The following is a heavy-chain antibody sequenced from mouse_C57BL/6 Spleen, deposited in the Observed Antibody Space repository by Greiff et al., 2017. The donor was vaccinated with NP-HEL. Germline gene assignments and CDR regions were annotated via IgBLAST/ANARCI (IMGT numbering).Heavy chain of an antibody. Sequence: DVMLVESGGDLVKPGGSLKLSCAASGFTFSSYGMSWVRQTPDKRLEWVATISSGGSYTYYPDSVKGRFTISRDNAKNTLYLQMSSLKSEDTAMYYCARLYPTYFDVWGTGTTVTVSS. CDR2: ISSGGSYT. CDR1: GFTFSSYG. CDR3: ARLYPTYFDV. J-gene: IGHJ1*03. V-gene: IGHV5-6*02. D-gene: IGHD5-1-1*01.